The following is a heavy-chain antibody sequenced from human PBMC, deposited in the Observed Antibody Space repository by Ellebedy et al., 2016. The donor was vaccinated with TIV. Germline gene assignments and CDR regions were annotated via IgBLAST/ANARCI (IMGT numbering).Heavy chain of an antibody. Sequence: GESLKISXAASGFTFSSYAMHWVRQAPGKGLEWVAVISYDGSNKYYADSVKGRFTISRDNSKNTLYLQMNSLRAEDTAVYYCARLMTTVTTRVGLAFDYWGQGTLVTVSS. V-gene: IGHV3-30*04. J-gene: IGHJ4*02. CDR1: GFTFSSYA. CDR3: ARLMTTVTTRVGLAFDY. CDR2: ISYDGSNK. D-gene: IGHD4-17*01.